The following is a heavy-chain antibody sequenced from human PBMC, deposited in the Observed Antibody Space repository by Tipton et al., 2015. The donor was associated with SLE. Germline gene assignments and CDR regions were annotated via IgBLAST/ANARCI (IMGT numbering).Heavy chain of an antibody. CDR2: IHDDGTT. J-gene: IGHJ4*02. CDR1: GASISSGTYC. CDR3: ATLGYCSHEVCYTGIES. Sequence: TLSLTCSVSGASISSGTYCWSWIRQPAGKELEWVGFIHDDGTTNYNPSLERRLTISRDMSNNQFSLRLTSVTAADTAVYYCATLGYCSHEVCYTGIESWGQGSLVTVSS. D-gene: IGHD2-8*01. V-gene: IGHV4-61*02.